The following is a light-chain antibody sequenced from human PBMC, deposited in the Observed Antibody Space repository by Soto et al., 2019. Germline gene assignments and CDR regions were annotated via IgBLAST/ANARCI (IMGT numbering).Light chain of an antibody. CDR2: EVS. CDR1: SGDVGAYNY. J-gene: IGLJ3*02. Sequence: QSALTQPASVSGSPGQSSTISCTGISGDVGAYNYVSWYQQHPGKAPKLMIYEVSNRPSGVSDRFSGSKSGNTASLTISGLQAEDEAYYYCRSYTSSTTWVFGGGTKLTVL. V-gene: IGLV2-14*01. CDR3: RSYTSSTTWV.